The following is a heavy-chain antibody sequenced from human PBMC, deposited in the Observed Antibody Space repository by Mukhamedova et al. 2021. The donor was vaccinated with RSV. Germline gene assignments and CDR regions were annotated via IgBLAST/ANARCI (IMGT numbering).Heavy chain of an antibody. CDR3: ASLKRTYYDILTGYNAFDI. Sequence: GKGLEWVAVISYDGSNKYYADSVKGRFTISRDNSENTLYLQMNSLRAEDTAVYYCASLKRTYYDILTGYNAFDIWGQGTMVTVSS. D-gene: IGHD3-9*01. J-gene: IGHJ3*02. V-gene: IGHV3-30*04. CDR2: ISYDGSNK.